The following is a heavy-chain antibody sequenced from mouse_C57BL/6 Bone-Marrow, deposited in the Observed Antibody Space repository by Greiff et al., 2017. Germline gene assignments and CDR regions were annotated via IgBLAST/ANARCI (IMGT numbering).Heavy chain of an antibody. CDR3: ARSLYDGYYGAWFAY. Sequence: DVQLQESGPVLVKPGASVKMSCKASGYTFTDYYMNWVKQSHGKSLEWIGVINPYNGGTSYNQKFKGKATLTVDKSSSTAYMELNSLTSEDSAVYYCARSLYDGYYGAWFAYWGQGTLVTVSA. CDR2: INPYNGGT. D-gene: IGHD2-3*01. J-gene: IGHJ3*01. CDR1: GYTFTDYY. V-gene: IGHV1-19*01.